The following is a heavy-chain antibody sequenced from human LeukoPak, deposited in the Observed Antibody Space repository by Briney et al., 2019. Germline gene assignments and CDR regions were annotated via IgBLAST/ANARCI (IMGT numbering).Heavy chain of an antibody. V-gene: IGHV3-23*01. CDR1: GFTFSSYA. J-gene: IGHJ4*02. Sequence: GGSLRLSCAASGFTFSSYAMSWVRQAPGKGLEWVSAISGSGGSTCYADSVKGRFTISRDNSKNTLYLQMNSPRAEDTAVYYCAKAGDTAMVPIDYWGQGTLVTVSS. D-gene: IGHD5-18*01. CDR3: AKAGDTAMVPIDY. CDR2: ISGSGGST.